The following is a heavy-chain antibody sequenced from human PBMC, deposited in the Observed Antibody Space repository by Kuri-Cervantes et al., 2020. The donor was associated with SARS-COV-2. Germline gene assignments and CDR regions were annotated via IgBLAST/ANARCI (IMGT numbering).Heavy chain of an antibody. CDR1: GGSFSGYY. Sequence: LTCAVYGGSFSGYYWSWIRQAPGKGLEWISYISSSDSTTYYADSVKGRFTISRDNAKRTLFLQMNSLRVDDTAVYYCSRDQVSAAGTANYWGQGALVTVSS. CDR2: ISSSDSTT. D-gene: IGHD6-13*01. V-gene: IGHV3-11*01. J-gene: IGHJ4*02. CDR3: SRDQVSAAGTANY.